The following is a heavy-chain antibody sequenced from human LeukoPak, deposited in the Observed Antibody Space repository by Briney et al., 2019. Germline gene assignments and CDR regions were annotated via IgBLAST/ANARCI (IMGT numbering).Heavy chain of an antibody. D-gene: IGHD3-22*01. J-gene: IGHJ3*02. CDR1: GYTFTSYG. CDR3: ARDRWYYDSSGHPNGGRAFDI. V-gene: IGHV1-18*01. CDR2: ISAYNGNT. Sequence: GASVKVSCKASGYTFTSYGISWVRQAPGQGLEWMGWISAYNGNTNYAQKLQGRVTMTTDTSTSTAYMELRSLRSDDTAVYYCARDRWYYDSSGHPNGGRAFDIWGQGTMVTVSS.